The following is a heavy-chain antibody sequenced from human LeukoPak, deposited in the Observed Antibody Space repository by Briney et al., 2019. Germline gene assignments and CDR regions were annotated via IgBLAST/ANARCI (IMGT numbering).Heavy chain of an antibody. CDR2: ISGSGGST. Sequence: PGGSLRLSCAASGFTFSSYAMSWVRQAPGKGLEWVSAISGSGGSTYYADSVKGRFTISRDNSKNTLYLQMNSLRAEDTAVYYCAKEGACIVGATWYYYYGMDVWGQGTTVTVSS. CDR3: AKEGACIVGATWYYYYGMDV. J-gene: IGHJ6*02. V-gene: IGHV3-23*01. D-gene: IGHD1-26*01. CDR1: GFTFSSYA.